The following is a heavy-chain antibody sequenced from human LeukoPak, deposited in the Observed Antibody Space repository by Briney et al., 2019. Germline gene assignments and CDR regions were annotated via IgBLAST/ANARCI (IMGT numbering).Heavy chain of an antibody. CDR3: ARDHYDILTGFDY. Sequence: GGSLRLSCAASGFTFISYAMSWVRQAPGKGLEWVSYISSSGSTIYYADSVKGRFTISRDNAKNSLYLQMNSLRAEDTAVYYCARDHYDILTGFDYWGQGTLVTVSS. D-gene: IGHD3-9*01. J-gene: IGHJ4*02. V-gene: IGHV3-48*03. CDR1: GFTFISYA. CDR2: ISSSGSTI.